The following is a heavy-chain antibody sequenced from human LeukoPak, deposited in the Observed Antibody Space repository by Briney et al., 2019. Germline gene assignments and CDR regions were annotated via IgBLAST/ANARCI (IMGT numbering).Heavy chain of an antibody. CDR3: ARARMDCSGGICYSSYSDY. D-gene: IGHD2-15*01. CDR1: GASFSGYY. CDR2: TYHNGST. V-gene: IGHV4-34*01. J-gene: IGHJ4*02. Sequence: SETLSLTCAVYGASFSGYYWTWIRQPPGKGLEWIGETYHNGSTDYNPSLKSRVTISVDTSKNQFSLKVTSVTAADTAVYLCARARMDCSGGICYSSYSDYWGQGTLVTVSS.